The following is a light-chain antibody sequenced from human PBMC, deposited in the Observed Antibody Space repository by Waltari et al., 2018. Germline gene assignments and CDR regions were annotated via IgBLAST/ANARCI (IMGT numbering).Light chain of an antibody. J-gene: IGLJ2*01. CDR2: DVD. CDR3: SSHTRTNTLEMI. Sequence: QSALTQPASMSGSPGQSITVSCTGTSSDYVSWYQQLPGKAPQVIIYDVDKRPSGVSLRFSGSKSGNTASLTISGLQAEDEADYFCSSHTRTNTLEMIFGGGTKVTVL. CDR1: SSDY. V-gene: IGLV2-14*03.